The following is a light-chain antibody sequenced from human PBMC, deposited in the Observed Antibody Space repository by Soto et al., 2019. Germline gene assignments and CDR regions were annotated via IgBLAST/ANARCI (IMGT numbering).Light chain of an antibody. CDR2: DTS. CDR1: VSVNYY. CDR3: QHRNNWPLRIT. J-gene: IGKJ4*01. Sequence: LTQSRATLSLSPGESAILSCRASVSVNYYLGWYKQKPGQAPRLLIYDTSNRATGVPARFSGSGSGTDFTLTISSLEPDDSAVYYCQHRNNWPLRITFGGGTKVDIK. V-gene: IGKV3-11*01.